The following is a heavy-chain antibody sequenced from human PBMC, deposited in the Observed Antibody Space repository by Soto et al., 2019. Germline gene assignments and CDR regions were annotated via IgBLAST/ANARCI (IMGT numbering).Heavy chain of an antibody. V-gene: IGHV3-9*01. D-gene: IGHD5-12*01. CDR3: AKGTDIVTTITQFDY. Sequence: GGSLRLSCAASGFTFDDYAMHWVRQAPGKGLEWVSGISWNSGSIGYADSVKGRFTISRDNAKNSLYLQMNSLRAEDTALYYCAKGTDIVTTITQFDYWGQGTLVTVSS. CDR2: ISWNSGSI. CDR1: GFTFDDYA. J-gene: IGHJ4*02.